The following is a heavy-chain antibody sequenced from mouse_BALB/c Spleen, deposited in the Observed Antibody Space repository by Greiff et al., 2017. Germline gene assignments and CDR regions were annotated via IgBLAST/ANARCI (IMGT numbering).Heavy chain of an antibody. CDR1: GFTFSSYT. D-gene: IGHD1-2*01. J-gene: IGHJ2*01. Sequence: EVKLVESGGGLVKPGGSLKLSCAASGFTFSSYTMSWVRQTPEKRLEWVATISSGGSYTYYPDSVKGRFTISRDNAKNTLYLQMSSLKSEDTAMYYCTRSALLRPYFDYWGQGTTLTVSS. CDR3: TRSALLRPYFDY. CDR2: ISSGGSYT. V-gene: IGHV5-6-4*01.